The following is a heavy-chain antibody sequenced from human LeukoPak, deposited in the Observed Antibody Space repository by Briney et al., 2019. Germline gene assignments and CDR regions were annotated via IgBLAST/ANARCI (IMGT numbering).Heavy chain of an antibody. Sequence: PSETLSLTCTVSGGSISDSSYYWGWIRQPPGKGLEWIGSIYYSGSTYYNPSLKSRVTISVDSSKNQFSLKLSSVTAADTAVYYCARSPRDYYGSGRYIWGQGTLVTVSS. V-gene: IGHV4-39*07. J-gene: IGHJ4*02. CDR2: IYYSGST. CDR1: GGSISDSSYY. D-gene: IGHD3-10*01. CDR3: ARSPRDYYGSGRYI.